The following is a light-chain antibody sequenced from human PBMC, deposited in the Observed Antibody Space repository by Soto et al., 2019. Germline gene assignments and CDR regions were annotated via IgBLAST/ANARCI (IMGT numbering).Light chain of an antibody. CDR2: DVT. CDR3: CSYAVTYPYV. J-gene: IGLJ1*01. Sequence: QSALTQPHSVSGSPGQSVTISCTGTSSDVGDYNYVSWYQQHPGKAPKLLIYDVTKRPSGVPDRFSGSKSGNTASLTISGLQDEDEAEYYCCSYAVTYPYVFGTGTKVTVL. CDR1: SSDVGDYNY. V-gene: IGLV2-11*01.